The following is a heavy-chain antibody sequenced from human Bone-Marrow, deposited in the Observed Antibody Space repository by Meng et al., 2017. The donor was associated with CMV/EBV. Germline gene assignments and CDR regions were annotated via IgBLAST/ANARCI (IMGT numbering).Heavy chain of an antibody. CDR1: GGSISSSSYY. Sequence: SETLSLTCTASGGSISSSSYYWGWIRQPPGKGLEWIGSIYYSGSTYYNPSLKSRVTISVDTSKNQFSLKLSSVTAADTAVYYCARWSYRYCSSISCYPGGFDPWGQGTLVTVSS. D-gene: IGHD2-2*01. V-gene: IGHV4-39*07. CDR3: ARWSYRYCSSISCYPGGFDP. J-gene: IGHJ5*02. CDR2: IYYSGST.